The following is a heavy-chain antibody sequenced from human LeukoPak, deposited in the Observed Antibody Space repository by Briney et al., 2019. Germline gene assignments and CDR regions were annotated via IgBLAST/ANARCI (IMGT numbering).Heavy chain of an antibody. Sequence: PSETLSLTCAVYGGSFSGYYWSWIRQPPGKGLEWIGEINHSGSTNYNPSLKSRVTISVDTSKNQFSLKLSSVTAADTAVYYCARGGGPRRLLYYYYMDVWGKGTTVTVSS. J-gene: IGHJ6*03. CDR1: GGSFSGYY. V-gene: IGHV4-34*01. CDR3: ARGGGPRRLLYYYYMDV. CDR2: INHSGST.